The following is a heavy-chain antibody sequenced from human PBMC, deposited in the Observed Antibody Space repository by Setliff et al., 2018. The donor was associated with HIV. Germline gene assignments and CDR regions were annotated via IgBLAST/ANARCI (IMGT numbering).Heavy chain of an antibody. D-gene: IGHD3-10*01. CDR1: GYSFTNYW. CDR3: ARLGPGPMFRTNFDY. V-gene: IGHV5-51*01. CDR2: INPGDSET. J-gene: IGHJ4*02. Sequence: GESLKISCKGSGYSFTNYWIGWVRQMPGKGLEWMGTINPGDSETRYNPPFQGQVTISADKSITTAYLQWSGLKASDTAIYYCARLGPGPMFRTNFDYWGQGTQVTVSS.